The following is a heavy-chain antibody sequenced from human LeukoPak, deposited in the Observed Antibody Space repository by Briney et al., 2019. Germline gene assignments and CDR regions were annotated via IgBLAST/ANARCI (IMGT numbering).Heavy chain of an antibody. CDR2: INPNSGGT. D-gene: IGHD5-12*01. CDR3: ARDWEVATIPLY. Sequence: GASVKVSCKASGYTFTGYYMHWVRQAPGQGLEWMGRINPNSGGTNYAQKFQGRVTMTRDTSISTAYMELSRLRSDDTAVYYCARDWEVATIPLYWGQGTLVTVSS. CDR1: GYTFTGYY. V-gene: IGHV1-2*06. J-gene: IGHJ4*02.